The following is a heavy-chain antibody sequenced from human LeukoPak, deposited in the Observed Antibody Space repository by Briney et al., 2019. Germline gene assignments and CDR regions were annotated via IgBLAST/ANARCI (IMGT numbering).Heavy chain of an antibody. Sequence: GGSLRLSCAASGFTFSSYGMHWVRQAPGKGLEWVAVISYDGSNKYYADSVKGRFTISRDNSKNTLYLQMNSLRAEDTAVYYCAKDRRLYDYGSGSYFDYWGQGTLVTVSS. CDR2: ISYDGSNK. D-gene: IGHD3-10*01. CDR1: GFTFSSYG. J-gene: IGHJ4*02. CDR3: AKDRRLYDYGSGSYFDY. V-gene: IGHV3-30*18.